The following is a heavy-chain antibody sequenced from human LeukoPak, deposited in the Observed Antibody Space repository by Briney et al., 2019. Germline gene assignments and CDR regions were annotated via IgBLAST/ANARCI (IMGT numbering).Heavy chain of an antibody. Sequence: SVKVSCKASGGTFSSYAISWVRQAPGQGLEWMGGIIPIFGTANYAQKFQGRVTITADESTSTAYMELSSLGPEDTAVYYCARDNSGYPWIWGQGTMVTVSS. CDR1: GGTFSSYA. J-gene: IGHJ3*02. CDR3: ARDNSGYPWI. V-gene: IGHV1-69*01. D-gene: IGHD5-12*01. CDR2: IIPIFGTA.